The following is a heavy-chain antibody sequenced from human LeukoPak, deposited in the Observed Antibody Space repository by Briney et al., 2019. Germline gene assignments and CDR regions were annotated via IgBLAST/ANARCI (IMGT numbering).Heavy chain of an antibody. D-gene: IGHD3-10*01. J-gene: IGHJ3*02. V-gene: IGHV4-38-2*02. CDR1: GYSISSGYY. CDR2: INHSGST. CDR3: ARSDGYGLIGI. Sequence: SETLSLTCTVSGYSISSGYYWGWIRQPPGKGLEWIGEINHSGSTNYNPSLKSRVTISVDTSKNHFSLNLSSVAAADTAVYYCARSDGYGLIGIWGQGTMVTVSS.